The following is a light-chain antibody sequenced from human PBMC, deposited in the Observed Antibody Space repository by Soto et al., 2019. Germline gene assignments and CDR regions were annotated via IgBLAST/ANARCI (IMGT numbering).Light chain of an antibody. J-gene: IGLJ1*01. CDR1: SSDIGSYNY. Sequence: QSALTQPASLSGSPGQSITISCTGTSSDIGSYNYVSWYQQYPGKAPKLMIYDVSNRPSGVSNRFSGSKSGNTASLTISGLRAEDEADYYCNSYTGSSSRYVFGTGTKLTVL. CDR3: NSYTGSSSRYV. CDR2: DVS. V-gene: IGLV2-14*01.